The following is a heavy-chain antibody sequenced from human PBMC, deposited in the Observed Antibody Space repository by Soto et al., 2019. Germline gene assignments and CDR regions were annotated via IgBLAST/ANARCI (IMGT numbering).Heavy chain of an antibody. CDR3: AKGGEFGELFNY. V-gene: IGHV3-30*18. CDR1: GFTFSSYG. CDR2: ISYDGSNK. D-gene: IGHD3-10*01. Sequence: QVQLVESGGGVVQPGRSLRLSCAASGFTFSSYGMHWVRQAPGKGLEWVAVISYDGSNKYYADSVKGRFTISRDNSKNTLYLQMNSLRAEDTAVYYCAKGGEFGELFNYWGQGTLVTVSS. J-gene: IGHJ4*02.